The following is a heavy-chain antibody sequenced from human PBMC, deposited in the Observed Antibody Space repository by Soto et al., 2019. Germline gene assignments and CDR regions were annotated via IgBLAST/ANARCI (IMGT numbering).Heavy chain of an antibody. D-gene: IGHD6-13*01. CDR2: INHSGST. Sequence: QVQLQQWGAGLLKPSEHMSLTCAVYGWSFSGYYWSWIRQPPGKGLEWIGEINHSGSTNYNPSLKSRVTISVDTSKNQFSLKLSSVTAADTAVYYCARGGGIIAAAEDWGKGTLVTVSS. CDR3: ARGGGIIAAAED. CDR1: GWSFSGYY. J-gene: IGHJ4*02. V-gene: IGHV4-34*01.